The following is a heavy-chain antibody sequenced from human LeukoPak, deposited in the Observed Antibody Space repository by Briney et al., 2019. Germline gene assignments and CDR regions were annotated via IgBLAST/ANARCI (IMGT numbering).Heavy chain of an antibody. CDR2: IIPILGIA. CDR3: AREAYYYDSSGYYSGDAFDV. D-gene: IGHD3-22*01. V-gene: IGHV1-69*04. J-gene: IGHJ3*01. CDR1: GGTFSSYA. Sequence: SVKVSCKASGGTFSSYAISWVRQAPGQGLEWMGRIIPILGIANYAQKFQGRVTITADKSTSTAYMELSSLRSEDTAVYYCAREAYYYDSSGYYSGDAFDVWGQGTMVTVSS.